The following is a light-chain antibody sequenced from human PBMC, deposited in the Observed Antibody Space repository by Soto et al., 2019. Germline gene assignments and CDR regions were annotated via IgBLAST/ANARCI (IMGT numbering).Light chain of an antibody. V-gene: IGKV3-20*01. CDR3: QQYASSPHT. CDR1: QSVGRNF. Sequence: EIVLTQSPGTLSVSPGERVTLSCRASQSVGRNFLAWYQHKPGQAPRLLIHGASTRATGIPDRFSGSGSGTASPLPISRLEPQDFAVFYCQQYASSPHTFGGGTQVETK. J-gene: IGKJ4*01. CDR2: GAS.